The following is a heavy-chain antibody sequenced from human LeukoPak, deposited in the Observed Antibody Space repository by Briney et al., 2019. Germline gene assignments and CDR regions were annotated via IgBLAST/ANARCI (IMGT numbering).Heavy chain of an antibody. CDR1: GGSISSYY. Sequence: SETLSLTCTVSGGSISSYYCSWIRQPPGKGLEWIGYMYFSGSTNYNPSLKSRVTISVDMSKNQFSLKLSSVTAADTAVYYCLRNSTYHIFDDWGQGTLVTVSS. CDR2: MYFSGST. D-gene: IGHD2/OR15-2a*01. CDR3: LRNSTYHIFDD. V-gene: IGHV4-59*08. J-gene: IGHJ4*02.